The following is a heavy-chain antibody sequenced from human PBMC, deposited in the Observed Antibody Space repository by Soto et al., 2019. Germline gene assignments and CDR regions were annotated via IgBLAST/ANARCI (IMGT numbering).Heavy chain of an antibody. CDR1: GGTPSNSA. CDR3: AGGRIVVVGSRAYYGMDV. D-gene: IGHD3-22*01. CDR2: IIPVFGLV. Sequence: QVHLLLQSGAEVKKPGSSAKVSCKASGGTPSNSAISWVRQAPGQGLEWMGGIIPVFGLVKYAQNFQGRVTITADESTNTAYMELSSLRPEDTAVYYCAGGRIVVVGSRAYYGMDVWGQGTTVTVSS. J-gene: IGHJ6*02. V-gene: IGHV1-69*01.